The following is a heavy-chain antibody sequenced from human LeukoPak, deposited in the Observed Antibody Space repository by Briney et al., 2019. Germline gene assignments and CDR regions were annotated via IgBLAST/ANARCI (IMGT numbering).Heavy chain of an antibody. CDR2: ISGSGVTP. D-gene: IGHD1/OR15-1a*01. J-gene: IGHJ3*02. CDR3: AKVDITGTIPRAFDI. Sequence: GGSLRLSCAASGFTFSIYVMSGVRQAPGKGLEWVSAISGSGVTPYYADSVKGRFTISRDNSKNTLDLHLNSLRAEDTAMFYCAKVDITGTIPRAFDIWGQGTMGTVSS. CDR1: GFTFSIYV. V-gene: IGHV3-23*01.